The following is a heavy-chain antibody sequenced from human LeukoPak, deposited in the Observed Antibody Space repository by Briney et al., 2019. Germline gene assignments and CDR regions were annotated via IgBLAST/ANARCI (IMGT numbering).Heavy chain of an antibody. Sequence: GALRLSCAASGFTFSDHYMDWVRQAPGKGLEWVGRTRNKANSYITEYAASVKGRFTISRDDSKNSLYLQMNSLKTEDTAVYYCARLDYGSGNYADYWGQGTLVTVSS. J-gene: IGHJ4*02. CDR1: GFTFSDHY. CDR2: TRNKANSYIT. V-gene: IGHV3-72*01. CDR3: ARLDYGSGNYADY. D-gene: IGHD3-10*01.